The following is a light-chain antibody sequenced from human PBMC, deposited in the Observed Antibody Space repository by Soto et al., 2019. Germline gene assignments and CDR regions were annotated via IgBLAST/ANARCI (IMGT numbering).Light chain of an antibody. V-gene: IGLV2-23*01. CDR2: EGS. Sequence: QSVLTQPASVSGSPGQSITISCTGTSSDVGSYNLVSWYQQHPGKAPKLMIYEGSKRPSGVSNRFSGSKSGNTASLTISGLQAEDEADYYCCSYAGSHYVFGTGTKVTV. CDR3: CSYAGSHYV. J-gene: IGLJ1*01. CDR1: SSDVGSYNL.